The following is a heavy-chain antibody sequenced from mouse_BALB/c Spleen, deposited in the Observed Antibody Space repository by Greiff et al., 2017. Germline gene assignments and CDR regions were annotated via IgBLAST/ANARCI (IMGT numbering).Heavy chain of an antibody. CDR3: ARSGDGYLFAY. V-gene: IGHV1S29*02. CDR2: IYPYNGGT. Sequence: VQLKQSGPELVKPGASVKISCKASGYTFTDYNMHWVKQSHGKSLEWIGYIYPYNGGTGYNQKFKSKATLTVDNSSSTAYMELRSLTSEDSAVYYCARSGDGYLFAYWGQGTLVTVSA. J-gene: IGHJ3*01. CDR1: GYTFTDYN. D-gene: IGHD2-3*01.